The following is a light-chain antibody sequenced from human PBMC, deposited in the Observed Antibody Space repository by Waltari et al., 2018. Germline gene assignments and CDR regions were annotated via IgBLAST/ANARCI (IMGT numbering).Light chain of an antibody. CDR3: QSYDTSLRVV. Sequence: QSVLTQPPSVSGAPGQRVTISCTGSGSNIGAGYEVTWYQPLPRAAPKLLIYGSTSRPLGVPDRFFGSTSGTSASLAITGLQAEDEADYYCQSYDTSLRVVFGGGTKLTVL. CDR1: GSNIGAGYE. V-gene: IGLV1-40*01. J-gene: IGLJ3*02. CDR2: GST.